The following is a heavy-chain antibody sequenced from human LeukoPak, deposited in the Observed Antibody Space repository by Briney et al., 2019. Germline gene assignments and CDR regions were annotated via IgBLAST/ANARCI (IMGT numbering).Heavy chain of an antibody. Sequence: PSETLSLTCAVSGGSISSSNWWSWVRQPPGKGLEWIGEIYHSGSTNYNPSLKSRVTISVDKSKNQFSLKLSSVTGADTAVYYCATLTTITIFGVVNYFDYWGQGTLVTVSS. CDR2: IYHSGST. CDR3: ATLTTITIFGVVNYFDY. D-gene: IGHD3-3*01. J-gene: IGHJ4*02. CDR1: GGSISSSNW. V-gene: IGHV4-4*02.